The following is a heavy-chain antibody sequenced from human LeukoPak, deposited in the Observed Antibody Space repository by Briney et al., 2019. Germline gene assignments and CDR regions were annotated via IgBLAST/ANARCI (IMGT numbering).Heavy chain of an antibody. Sequence: GGSLRLSCAASVFTFSSYAMSWVRQAPGEGLEWVSVIFGNGAGKNYAESVKGRFTISRDNSKNTLYLQMNSLRAEDTAIYYCAKDRIPDGLYSIDYWGQGALVTVSS. D-gene: IGHD2-15*01. CDR3: AKDRIPDGLYSIDY. CDR2: IFGNGAGK. V-gene: IGHV3-23*01. CDR1: VFTFSSYA. J-gene: IGHJ4*02.